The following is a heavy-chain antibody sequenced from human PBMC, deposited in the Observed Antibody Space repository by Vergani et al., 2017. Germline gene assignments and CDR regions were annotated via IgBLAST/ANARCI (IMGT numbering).Heavy chain of an antibody. D-gene: IGHD3-16*02. V-gene: IGHV5-51*01. CDR2: IYPGDSDT. J-gene: IGHJ3*02. CDR3: ARQCVWGSYRYAAGAFDI. Sequence: EVQLVQSGAEVKKPGESLKISCKGSGYSFTSYWIGWVRQMPGKGLEWMGIIYPGDSDTRYSPSFQGQVTISADKSISTAYLQWSSLKASDTAMYYCARQCVWGSYRYAAGAFDIWGQGTMVTVSS. CDR1: GYSFTSYW.